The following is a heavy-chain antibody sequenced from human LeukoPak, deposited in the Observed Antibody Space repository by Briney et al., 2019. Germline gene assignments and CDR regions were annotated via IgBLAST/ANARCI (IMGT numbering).Heavy chain of an antibody. CDR3: ARGEELWFDY. V-gene: IGHV1-2*02. CDR1: GYTFTSYY. Sequence: GASVKVSCKASGYTFTSYYIHWVRQAPGQGLEWVGLINPDTGGAKYALKFQGRVTMTRDTSISTAYMELSRLTSDDTAVYFCARGEELWFDYWGQGTLVTVSS. D-gene: IGHD5-18*01. J-gene: IGHJ4*02. CDR2: INPDTGGA.